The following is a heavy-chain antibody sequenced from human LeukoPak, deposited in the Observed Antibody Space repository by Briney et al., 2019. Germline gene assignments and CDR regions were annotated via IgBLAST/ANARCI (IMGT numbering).Heavy chain of an antibody. V-gene: IGHV1-2*02. CDR1: GYTFTGYY. Sequence: ASVKVSCSASGYTFTGYYMHWVRQAPGQGLEWMGWINPNSGGTNYAQKFQGRVTMTRDTSISTAYMELSRLRSDDKAVYYCARGGVGANLGRDYYGMDVWGQGTTVTVSS. D-gene: IGHD1-26*01. CDR3: ARGGVGANLGRDYYGMDV. J-gene: IGHJ6*02. CDR2: INPNSGGT.